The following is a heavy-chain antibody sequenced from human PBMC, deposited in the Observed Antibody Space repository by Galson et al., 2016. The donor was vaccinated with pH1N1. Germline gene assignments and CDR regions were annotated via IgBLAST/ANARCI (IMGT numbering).Heavy chain of an antibody. Sequence: SLRLSCAASGFAFNSYTMHWVRQAPGKGLEWVTFIPYDGRNKHYADSVKGRFTISRDNSKDTLFLQMNSLRVEDTALYYCARGIVGATWYARDIWGQGTMVTVSS. D-gene: IGHD1-26*01. CDR2: IPYDGRNK. J-gene: IGHJ3*02. CDR1: GFAFNSYT. CDR3: ARGIVGATWYARDI. V-gene: IGHV3-30*01.